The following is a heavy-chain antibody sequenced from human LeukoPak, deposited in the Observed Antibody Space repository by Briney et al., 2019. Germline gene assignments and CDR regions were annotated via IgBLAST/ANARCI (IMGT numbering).Heavy chain of an antibody. CDR3: ARSVVATAPGDY. CDR2: IYYSGST. J-gene: IGHJ4*02. V-gene: IGHV4-59*01. Sequence: SETLSLTCAVYGGSFSGYYWSWIRQPPGKGLEWIGYIYYSGSTNYNPSLKSRVTISVDTSKNQFSLKLSSVTAADTAVYYCARSVVATAPGDYWGQGTLVTVSS. CDR1: GGSFSGYY. D-gene: IGHD2-21*02.